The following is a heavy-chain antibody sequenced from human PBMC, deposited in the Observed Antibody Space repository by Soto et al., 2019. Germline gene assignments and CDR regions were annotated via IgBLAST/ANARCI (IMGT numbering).Heavy chain of an antibody. CDR2: MNTNTGNT. CDR1: GYTFTEFD. CDR3: ARVVRFFGGHAGY. J-gene: IGHJ4*02. Sequence: QVLLVQSGADVKKPGASVKVSCKTSGYTFTEFDINWVRQAPGQGLEWMGWMNTNTGNTGYAQKCQGRVTMTRDTSSSTAYMERRRLRSEDTAVYYCARVVRFFGGHAGYWGQGTLVTVSS. D-gene: IGHD3-3*01. V-gene: IGHV1-8*01.